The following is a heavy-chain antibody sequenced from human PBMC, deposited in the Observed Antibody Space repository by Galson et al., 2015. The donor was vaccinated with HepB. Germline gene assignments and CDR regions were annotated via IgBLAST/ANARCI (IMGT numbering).Heavy chain of an antibody. CDR2: VWFDGGNQ. Sequence: CLRLSCALSGLRFSSYGMHWVRPAPREGVEWVVVVWFDGGNQYYADSGKGRFTISRDNSKNTLSLQMNSLRAENTAVYSCASVRDFCSSTNSDMDDWGQGTTVTVSS. CDR1: GLRFSSYG. D-gene: IGHD2-2*01. V-gene: IGHV3-33*01. CDR3: ASVRDFCSSTNSDMDD. J-gene: IGHJ6*02.